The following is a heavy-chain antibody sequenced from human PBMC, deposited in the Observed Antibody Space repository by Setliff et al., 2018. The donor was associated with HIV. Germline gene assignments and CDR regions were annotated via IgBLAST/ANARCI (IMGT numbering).Heavy chain of an antibody. J-gene: IGHJ4*02. V-gene: IGHV1-69*05. Sequence: GASVKVSCKASGGTFSSYAISWVRQAPGQGLEWMGGIIPIFGTAKYAQKFQGRVTITTDESTSTAYMESSSLRSEDTAVYYCATPFYYDSSGYPMYYFDYWGQGTLVTVSS. D-gene: IGHD3-22*01. CDR3: ATPFYYDSSGYPMYYFDY. CDR2: IIPIFGTA. CDR1: GGTFSSYA.